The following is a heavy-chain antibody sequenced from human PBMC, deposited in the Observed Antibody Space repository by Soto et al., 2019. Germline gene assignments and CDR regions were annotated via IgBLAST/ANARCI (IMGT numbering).Heavy chain of an antibody. CDR3: ARDNWNTV. V-gene: IGHV3-74*01. Sequence: EGSLRLSCAASGFTFSNYWMHWVRQAPGKGLVWVSRVNGDGSSTFYADSVKGRFTISRDNAKNTVYLQMSSLRAEDTAVYYCARDNWNTVWGQGTMVTVSS. CDR2: VNGDGSST. D-gene: IGHD1-20*01. CDR1: GFTFSNYW. J-gene: IGHJ3*01.